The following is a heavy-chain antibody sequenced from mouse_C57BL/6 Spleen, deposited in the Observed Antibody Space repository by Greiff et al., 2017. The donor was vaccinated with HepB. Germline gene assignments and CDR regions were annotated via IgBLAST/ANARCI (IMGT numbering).Heavy chain of an antibody. D-gene: IGHD1-1*01. J-gene: IGHJ4*01. Sequence: QVQLQQSGAELVKPGASVKISCKASGYTFTDYYINWVKQRPGQGLEWIGKIGPGSGSTYYNEKFKGKATLTADKSSSTAYMQLSSLTSEDSAVYFCARGPDYYGSSYDAMDYWGQGTSVTVSS. CDR3: ARGPDYYGSSYDAMDY. V-gene: IGHV1-77*01. CDR1: GYTFTDYY. CDR2: IGPGSGST.